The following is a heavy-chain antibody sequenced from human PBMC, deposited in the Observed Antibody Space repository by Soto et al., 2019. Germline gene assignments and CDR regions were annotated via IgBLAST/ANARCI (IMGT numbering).Heavy chain of an antibody. Sequence: EVQLVESGGGLVQPGGSLSLSCAASGFTFSYYWMHWIRLAPGQGLVWVSHIHSDGSRTTYADSVKGRFIISRDNAKNTVSLQMNSLRVADTALSFCARGDRGGFDLWGQGTVVTVSS. J-gene: IGHJ3*01. V-gene: IGHV3-74*01. CDR3: ARGDRGGFDL. CDR1: GFTFSYYW. D-gene: IGHD2-21*02. CDR2: IHSDGSRT.